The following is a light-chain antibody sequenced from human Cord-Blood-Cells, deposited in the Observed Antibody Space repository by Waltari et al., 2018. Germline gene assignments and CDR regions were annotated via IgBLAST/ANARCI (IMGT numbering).Light chain of an antibody. V-gene: IGLV2-11*01. J-gene: IGLJ2*01. CDR1: SSDVGGYNY. CDR2: DVS. CDR3: CSYAGSYTLV. Sequence: QSALTQPRSVSGSPGQSVTISCTGTSSDVGGYNYVSWYQQHPGKAPKLMIYDVSKRRSGVPDLFSGSKSGNPASLTISGLQAEDEADYYCCSYAGSYTLVFGGGTKLTVL.